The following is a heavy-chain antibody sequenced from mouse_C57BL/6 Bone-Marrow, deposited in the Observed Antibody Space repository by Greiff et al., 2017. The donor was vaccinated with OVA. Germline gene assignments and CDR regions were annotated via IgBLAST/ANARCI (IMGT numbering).Heavy chain of an antibody. V-gene: IGHV1-50*01. D-gene: IGHD1-1*01. CDR1: GYTFTSYW. CDR3: AREDYYVPYYVDY. CDR2: IDPSDSYT. Sequence: QVQLQQPGAELVKPGASVKLSCKASGYTFTSYWMQWVKQRPGQGLEWIGEIDPSDSYTNYNQKFKGKATLTVDTSSSTAYMQLSSLTSEDSAVYYCAREDYYVPYYVDYWGQGTTLTVSS. J-gene: IGHJ2*01.